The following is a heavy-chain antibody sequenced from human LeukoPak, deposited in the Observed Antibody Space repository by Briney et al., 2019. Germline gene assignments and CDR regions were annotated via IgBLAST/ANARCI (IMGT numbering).Heavy chain of an antibody. D-gene: IGHD2-2*01. J-gene: IGHJ4*02. Sequence: PSETLSLTCAVYGGSFSGYYWSWIRQPPGKGLEWIGEINHSGSTNYNPSLKSRVTISVDTSKNQFSLKLSSVTAADTAVYYCARHHPARYQLLYFDYWGQGTLVTVSS. V-gene: IGHV4-34*01. CDR2: INHSGST. CDR3: ARHHPARYQLLYFDY. CDR1: GGSFSGYY.